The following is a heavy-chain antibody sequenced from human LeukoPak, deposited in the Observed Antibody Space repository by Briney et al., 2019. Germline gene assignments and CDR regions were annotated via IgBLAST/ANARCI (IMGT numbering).Heavy chain of an antibody. CDR1: GGSMSSYY. CDR3: ARHFGTNGYFYSFFDS. CDR2: IYYSGST. D-gene: IGHD3-22*01. J-gene: IGHJ4*02. V-gene: IGHV4-59*01. Sequence: SETLSLTCTVSGGSMSSYYWSWIRQPPGKGLEWIGYIYYSGSTNSNSSLKSRVAISVDTSKSQFSLDLTSVTAADTAVYYCARHFGTNGYFYSFFDSWGQGTLVTVSS.